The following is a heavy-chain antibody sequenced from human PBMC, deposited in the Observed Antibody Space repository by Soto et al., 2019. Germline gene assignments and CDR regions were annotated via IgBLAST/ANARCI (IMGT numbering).Heavy chain of an antibody. J-gene: IGHJ4*02. Sequence: QVQLVQSGAEVKKPGSSVKVSCKASGGTFSSYTISWVRQAPGQGLEWMGRIIPILGIANYAQKFQGRVTITADKSTSTADMGLSSMRSEDTAVHYCARGEADTAMLHWGQGTLVTVSS. CDR1: GGTFSSYT. CDR2: IIPILGIA. D-gene: IGHD5-18*01. V-gene: IGHV1-69*02. CDR3: ARGEADTAMLH.